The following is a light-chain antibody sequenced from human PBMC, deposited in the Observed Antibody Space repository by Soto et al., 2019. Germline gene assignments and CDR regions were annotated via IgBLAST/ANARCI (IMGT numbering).Light chain of an antibody. J-gene: IGKJ2*01. CDR3: QQRSNWPLMYT. CDR2: DAS. Sequence: EIVLTQSPATLSLSPGERATLSCRASQSVSSYLAWYPQKPGQAPRLLIYDASNRAIGIPARFSGSGSGTDFTPTTSSLEPEDFAVYYCQQRSNWPLMYTFGQGTKLEIK. CDR1: QSVSSY. V-gene: IGKV3-11*01.